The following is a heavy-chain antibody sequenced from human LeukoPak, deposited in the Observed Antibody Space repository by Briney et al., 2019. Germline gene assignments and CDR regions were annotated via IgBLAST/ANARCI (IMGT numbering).Heavy chain of an antibody. CDR2: ISGGGGT. J-gene: IGHJ4*02. D-gene: IGHD2-21*02. CDR3: AKEPPYCGGDCYFLLDY. V-gene: IGHV3-23*01. Sequence: GGSLRLSCAASGFTFSSYSMNWVRQAPGKGLEWVSGISGGGGTYYADSVKGRFTISGDNSKNTLYLQVNSLRAEDTGVYYCAKEPPYCGGDCYFLLDYWGQGTLVTVSS. CDR1: GFTFSSYS.